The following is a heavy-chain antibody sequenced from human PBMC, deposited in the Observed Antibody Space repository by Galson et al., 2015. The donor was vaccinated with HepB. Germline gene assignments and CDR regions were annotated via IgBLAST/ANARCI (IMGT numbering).Heavy chain of an antibody. CDR2: IKPSGGGT. Sequence: SVKVSCKASGYTFTNYYMHWVRQAPGQGLEWMGIIKPSGGGTNYAQKFQGRVTMTRDTSTSTVYMELSSLRSEDTAVYYCARESSGGDYRGGMGLDYWGQGTLVTVSS. CDR3: ARESSGGDYRGGMGLDY. CDR1: GYTFTNYY. J-gene: IGHJ4*02. D-gene: IGHD4-17*01. V-gene: IGHV1-46*03.